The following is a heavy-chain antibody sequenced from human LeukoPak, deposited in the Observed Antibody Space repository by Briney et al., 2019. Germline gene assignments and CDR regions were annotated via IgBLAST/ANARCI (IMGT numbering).Heavy chain of an antibody. J-gene: IGHJ4*02. V-gene: IGHV3-23*01. CDR1: GFTFSSYG. D-gene: IGHD3-10*01. CDR2: ISGRGDST. Sequence: GGSLRLSCAASGFTFSSYGMSWVRQAPGKGLEWVSGISGRGDSTSYADSVKGRFIISRDISKNTLYLQMNSLRPDDTAVYYCAKDDSALWFGELSHYFNWWGQGTLVTVSS. CDR3: AKDDSALWFGELSHYFNW.